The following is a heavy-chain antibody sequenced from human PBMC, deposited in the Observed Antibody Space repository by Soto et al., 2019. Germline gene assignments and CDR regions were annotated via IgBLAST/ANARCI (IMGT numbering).Heavy chain of an antibody. J-gene: IGHJ4*02. CDR2: IYHSGST. D-gene: IGHD2-2*01. CDR3: ARGGRYCSSTSCSPRAFDY. Sequence: QLQLQESGSGLVKPSQTLSLTCAVSGGSISSGGYSWSWIRQPPGKGLEWIGYIYHSGSTYYNPSLKSRVTLSVDRSKNQFSLKLSSVTAADTAVYYCARGGRYCSSTSCSPRAFDYWGQGTLVTVSS. CDR1: GGSISSGGYS. V-gene: IGHV4-30-2*01.